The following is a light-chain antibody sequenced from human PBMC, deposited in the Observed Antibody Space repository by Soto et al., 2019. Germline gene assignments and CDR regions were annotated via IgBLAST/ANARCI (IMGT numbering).Light chain of an antibody. CDR2: DVS. V-gene: IGLV2-14*03. CDR3: SSYTSRSTLDYV. Sequence: QSALTQPASVSGSPGQSITISCAGTSSDIGGYNYVSWYQQHPGKAPKLMIYDVSNRPSGVSNRFSGSKSDNTASLTISGLQAEDDADYYCSSYTSRSTLDYVFGSGTKLTVL. CDR1: SSDIGGYNY. J-gene: IGLJ1*01.